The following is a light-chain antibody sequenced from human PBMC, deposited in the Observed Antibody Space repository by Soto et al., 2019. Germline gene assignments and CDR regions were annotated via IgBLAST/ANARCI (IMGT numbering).Light chain of an antibody. CDR1: SSDVGGFNY. Sequence: QSVLTQPPSASGSPGQSVTISCTGTSSDVGGFNYVSWYQHYPGKAPKLMIYEFTKRTSCVPARFSSSNYGNTATLTVSRLRAADEADYCSSLFAGSSNVVFGGGTKVTVL. J-gene: IGLJ2*01. V-gene: IGLV2-8*01. CDR3: SLFAGSSNVV. CDR2: EFT.